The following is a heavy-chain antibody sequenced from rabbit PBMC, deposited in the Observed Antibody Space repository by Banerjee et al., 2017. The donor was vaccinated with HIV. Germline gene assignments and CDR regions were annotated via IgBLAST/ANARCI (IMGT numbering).Heavy chain of an antibody. V-gene: IGHV1S45*01. Sequence: QEQLVESGGGLVKPEGSLTLTCTASGLDFSYTYYMCWVRQAPGKGLEWIACIYTGNSGGTDYASWAKGRFTISKASSTTVTLQMTSLTAADTATYFCARDIYDDYAGYAFNLWGPGTLVTVS. D-gene: IGHD2-1*01. CDR3: ARDIYDDYAGYAFNL. CDR2: IYTGNSGGT. CDR1: GLDFSYTYY. J-gene: IGHJ4*01.